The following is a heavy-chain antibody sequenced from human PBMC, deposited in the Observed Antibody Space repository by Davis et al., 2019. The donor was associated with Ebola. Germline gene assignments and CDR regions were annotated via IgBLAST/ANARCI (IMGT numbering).Heavy chain of an antibody. D-gene: IGHD3-22*01. CDR1: GGSISSYY. Sequence: GSLRLSCTVSGGSISSYYWGWIRQPPGKGLEWIGSIYYSGSTYYNPSLKSRVTISVDTSKNQFSLKLSSVTAADTAVYYCARRGSYYYDSSGYYGVGYYFDYWGQGTLVTVSS. V-gene: IGHV4-39*01. J-gene: IGHJ4*02. CDR3: ARRGSYYYDSSGYYGVGYYFDY. CDR2: IYYSGST.